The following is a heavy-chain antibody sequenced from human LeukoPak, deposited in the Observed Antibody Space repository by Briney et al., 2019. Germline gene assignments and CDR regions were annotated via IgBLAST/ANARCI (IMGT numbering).Heavy chain of an antibody. CDR1: GGHIDSVY. Sequence: NPSETLSLTCSVSGGHIDSVYWNWVRQPPGKGLEWIGYIDNSGSTKYNPSLQSRITMSRDTSKNQFSLKLTSVTAADTAMYYCASGAGWLIDYWGQGTLVSVSS. CDR2: IDNSGST. CDR3: ASGAGWLIDY. V-gene: IGHV4-4*08. D-gene: IGHD6-19*01. J-gene: IGHJ4*02.